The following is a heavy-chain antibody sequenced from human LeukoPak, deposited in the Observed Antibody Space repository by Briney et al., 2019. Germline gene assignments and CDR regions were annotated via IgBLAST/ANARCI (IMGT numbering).Heavy chain of an antibody. J-gene: IGHJ4*02. CDR3: ASSYPYYYDSSGYYPFDY. V-gene: IGHV4-59*08. D-gene: IGHD3-22*01. CDR2: IYYSGST. Sequence: NPSETLTLTCTVSGGSISSYYWSWIRQPPGKGLEWIGYIYYSGSTNYNPSLKSRVTISVDTSKNQFSLKLSSVTAADTAVYYCASSYPYYYDSSGYYPFDYWGQGTLVTVSS. CDR1: GGSISSYY.